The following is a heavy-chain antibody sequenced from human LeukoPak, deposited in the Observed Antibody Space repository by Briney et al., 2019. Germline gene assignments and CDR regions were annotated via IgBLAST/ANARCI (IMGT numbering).Heavy chain of an antibody. Sequence: ASVKVSCKASGYTFTSYDINWVRQATGQGLEWMGWMNPNSGNTGYAQKFQGRVTMTRNTSISTAYMELSSLRSEDTAVYYCARSIDTLTYSSSWYFPVDYWGQGTLVTVSS. CDR2: MNPNSGNT. V-gene: IGHV1-8*01. J-gene: IGHJ4*02. CDR3: ARSIDTLTYSSSWYFPVDY. D-gene: IGHD6-13*01. CDR1: GYTFTSYD.